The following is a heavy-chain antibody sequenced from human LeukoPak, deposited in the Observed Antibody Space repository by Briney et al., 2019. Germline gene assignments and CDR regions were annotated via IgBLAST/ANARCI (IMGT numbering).Heavy chain of an antibody. Sequence: SETLSLTCTVSGGSITSYYWSWIRQPPGKGLEWIGYIYHSGTTNYNPSPKSRVTISVDPSKTQFSLRLSSVTAADTAVYYCAQKAPYSPGYSQHWGQGTLVTVSS. CDR1: GGSITSYY. D-gene: IGHD2-15*01. CDR3: AQKAPYSPGYSQH. V-gene: IGHV4-59*01. J-gene: IGHJ1*01. CDR2: IYHSGTT.